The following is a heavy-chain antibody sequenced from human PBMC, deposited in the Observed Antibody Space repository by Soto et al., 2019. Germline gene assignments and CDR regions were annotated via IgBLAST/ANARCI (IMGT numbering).Heavy chain of an antibody. CDR3: AGEGPEMAFDL. V-gene: IGHV3-30-3*01. CDR1: GFTFSSYA. CDR2: ISYDGSNK. J-gene: IGHJ2*01. Sequence: QVQVAESGGGVVQPGRSLRLSCAASGFTFSSYAMHWVRQAPGKGLEWVTLISYDGSNKYYTDSVKGRLTISRDNSKNTLYLQMNSLRAEDTAVYYCAGEGPEMAFDLWGRGTLVTVSS.